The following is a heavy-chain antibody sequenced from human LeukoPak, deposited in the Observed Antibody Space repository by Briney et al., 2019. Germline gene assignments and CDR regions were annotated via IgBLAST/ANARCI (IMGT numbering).Heavy chain of an antibody. D-gene: IGHD3-22*01. V-gene: IGHV3-74*01. Sequence: GGSLRLSCAASGFTLSSYWMHWVRQAPGKGLVWVSRINSDGSSTGYADSVKGRFTISRDNAKNTLYLQMNSLRAEDTAVYYCARERDYYDSSGINWFDPWGQGTLVTVSS. CDR2: INSDGSST. J-gene: IGHJ5*02. CDR1: GFTLSSYW. CDR3: ARERDYYDSSGINWFDP.